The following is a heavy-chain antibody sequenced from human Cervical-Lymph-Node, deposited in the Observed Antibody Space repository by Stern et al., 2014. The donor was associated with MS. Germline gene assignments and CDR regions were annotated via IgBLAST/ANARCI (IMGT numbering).Heavy chain of an antibody. Sequence: QVQLQESGPGLVKPSETLSLTCTVSGGSVTSSAYYWGWIRQPPGKGLEWIGNIYYSGSTYYNPSLKGRVPLSVDTSKNQFFIQLNSLTAADTAVYYCASPGFGESFYFDYWGRGTRVTVSS. D-gene: IGHD3-10*01. V-gene: IGHV4-39*01. CDR2: IYYSGST. J-gene: IGHJ4*02. CDR1: GGSVTSSAYY. CDR3: ASPGFGESFYFDY.